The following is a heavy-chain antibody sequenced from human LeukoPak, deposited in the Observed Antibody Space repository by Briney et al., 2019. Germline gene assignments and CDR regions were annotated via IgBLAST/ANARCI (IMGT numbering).Heavy chain of an antibody. CDR3: ARVHCSGGSCYLVDY. CDR1: GGSISSYY. J-gene: IGHJ4*02. V-gene: IGHV4-59*01. CDR2: IYYSGST. Sequence: PSETLSLTCTVSGGSISSYYWSWIRQPPGKGLEWIGYIYYSGSTNYNPSLKSRVTISVDTSKNQFPLKLSSVTAADTAVYYCARVHCSGGSCYLVDYWGQGTLVTVSS. D-gene: IGHD2-15*01.